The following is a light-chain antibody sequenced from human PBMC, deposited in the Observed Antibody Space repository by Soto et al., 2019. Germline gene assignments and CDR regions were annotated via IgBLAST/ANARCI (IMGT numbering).Light chain of an antibody. V-gene: IGKV3-15*01. J-gene: IGKJ1*01. CDR1: QSINSN. CDR2: GAS. Sequence: EIVMTQSPATLSVSPGERATLSCTASQSINSNLAWFQQKPGQAPRLLIYGASTRATGIPARFSASGSGTEFTLTISSLQSEDFATYSCQQSYSTTWTFGQGTKVEIK. CDR3: QQSYSTTWT.